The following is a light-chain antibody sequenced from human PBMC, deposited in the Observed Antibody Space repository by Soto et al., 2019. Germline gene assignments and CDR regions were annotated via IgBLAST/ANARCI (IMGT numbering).Light chain of an antibody. V-gene: IGLV2-14*01. CDR3: SSYTRSSTVV. Sequence: QSALTQPASVSGSPGQSITISCTGTSSDVGGYKYVSWYQQRPGKAPKLMIFEVSDRPSGVSNRFSGSKSDNTASLTISGLQAEDEADYYCSSYTRSSTVVFGGGTKLTVL. J-gene: IGLJ2*01. CDR2: EVS. CDR1: SSDVGGYKY.